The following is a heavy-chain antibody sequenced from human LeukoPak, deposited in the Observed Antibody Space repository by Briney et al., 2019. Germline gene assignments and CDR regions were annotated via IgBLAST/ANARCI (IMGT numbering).Heavy chain of an antibody. J-gene: IGHJ6*02. V-gene: IGHV1-2*06. D-gene: IGHD2-8*01. CDR3: ARDRSLIIKDYYYGMDV. Sequence: ASVKVSCKASGYTFTGYYMHWVRQAPGQGLEWMGRINPNSGGTNYAQKFQGRVTMTRDTSISTAYMELSRLRSDDTAVYYCARDRSLIIKDYYYGMDVWGQGTTVTVSS. CDR2: INPNSGGT. CDR1: GYTFTGYY.